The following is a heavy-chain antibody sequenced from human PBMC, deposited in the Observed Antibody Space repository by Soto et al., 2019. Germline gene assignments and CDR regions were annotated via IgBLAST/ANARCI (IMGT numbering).Heavy chain of an antibody. CDR3: ARADLLGYCSGGSCYSLPLYFDY. CDR2: INPNSGGT. V-gene: IGHV1-2*02. J-gene: IGHJ4*02. CDR1: GYTFTGYY. Sequence: ASVKVSCKASGYTFTGYYMHWVRQAPGQGLEWMGWINPNSGGTNYAQKFQGRVTMTRDTSISTAYMELSRLRSGDTAVYYCARADLLGYCSGGSCYSLPLYFDYWGQGTLVTVSS. D-gene: IGHD2-15*01.